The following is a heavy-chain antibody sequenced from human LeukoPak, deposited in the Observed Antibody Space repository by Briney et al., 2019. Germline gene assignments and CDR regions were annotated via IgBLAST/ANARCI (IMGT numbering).Heavy chain of an antibody. V-gene: IGHV3-23*01. CDR1: GFTFSSYA. CDR2: ISGSGGST. CDR3: AKERSTSSWYYYYGMDV. Sequence: PGGSLRLSCAASGFTFSSYAMSWVRQAPGKGLEWVSAISGSGGSTYYADSVKGRFTISRDNSKNTLYLQMNSLRAEDTAVYYCAKERSTSSWYYYYGMDVWGQGTTVTVSS. D-gene: IGHD2-2*01. J-gene: IGHJ6*02.